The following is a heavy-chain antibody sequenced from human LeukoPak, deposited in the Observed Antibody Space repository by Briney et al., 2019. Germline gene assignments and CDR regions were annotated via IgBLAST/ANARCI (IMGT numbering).Heavy chain of an antibody. J-gene: IGHJ5*02. V-gene: IGHV3-49*04. CDR3: TRVSYDSSGYYYGYWFDP. CDR2: IRSKAYGGTT. CDR1: GFTIGDGA. D-gene: IGHD3-22*01. Sequence: PGGTLTLTCTVSGFTIGDGAMSWVRQAPAKGLEWEGFIRSKAYGGTTEYHASVKGRLTMSRDDSKSIAYLQMNSVISEDTGVYYCTRVSYDSSGYYYGYWFDPWGQGTLVSVSS.